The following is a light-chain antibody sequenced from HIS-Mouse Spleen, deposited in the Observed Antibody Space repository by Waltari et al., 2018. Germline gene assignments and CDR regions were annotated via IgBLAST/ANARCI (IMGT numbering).Light chain of an antibody. Sequence: DIVMTQSPDSLAVSLGERATINCKSSQSVLYSSNNKNYLAWYQQKPGQPPKLRIYWASTRESGVPDRCSGSGSGTDVTLTISSLQAEDVAVYYCQQYYSTLMYTFGQGTKLEIK. J-gene: IGKJ2*01. CDR3: QQYYSTLMYT. V-gene: IGKV4-1*01. CDR1: QSVLYSSNNKNY. CDR2: WAS.